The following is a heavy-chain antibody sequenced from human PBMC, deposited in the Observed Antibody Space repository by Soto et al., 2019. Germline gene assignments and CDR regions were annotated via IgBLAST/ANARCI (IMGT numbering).Heavy chain of an antibody. V-gene: IGHV1-69*13. CDR2: IIPIFGTA. CDR1: GGTFSSYA. J-gene: IGHJ6*02. D-gene: IGHD3-22*01. CDR3: ARVLYYDSSGYYSHYYGMDV. Sequence: GASVKVSCKASGGTFSSYAISWVRQAPGQGLEWMGGIIPIFGTANYAQKFQGRVTITADESTSTAYMELSSLRSEDTAVYYCARVLYYDSSGYYSHYYGMDVWGQGTTVTVSS.